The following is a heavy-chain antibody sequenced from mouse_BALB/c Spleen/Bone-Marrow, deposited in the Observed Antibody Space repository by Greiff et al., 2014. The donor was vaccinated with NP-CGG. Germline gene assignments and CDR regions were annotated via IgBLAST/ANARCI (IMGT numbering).Heavy chain of an antibody. J-gene: IGHJ4*01. D-gene: IGHD2-1*01. Sequence: QVQLQQSGAELARPGASVKMSCRASGYTFTTYTMHWVKQRPGQGLEWIGYINPSSGYTYYNQKFKDKATLTADKSSSAAYLQLSSLTSEDSAVCYRARVYGNYDAMDYWGQGTSVTVSS. CDR2: INPSSGYT. V-gene: IGHV1-4*01. CDR1: GYTFTTYT. CDR3: ARVYGNYDAMDY.